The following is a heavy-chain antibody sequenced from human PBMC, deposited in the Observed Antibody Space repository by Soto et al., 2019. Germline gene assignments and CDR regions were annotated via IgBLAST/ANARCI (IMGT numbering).Heavy chain of an antibody. V-gene: IGHV4-59*01. CDR3: ARDNGGGGIIDY. D-gene: IGHD2-8*01. J-gene: IGHJ4*02. Sequence: QVQLQESGPGLVKPSETLSLTCTVSGGSISGYFWTWIRQPPGKGLEWIAYIRYGGNTKYNPSLESGLNISVDTATNQVSLKLMSVTTADTAVYYCARDNGGGGIIDYWGQGTLFTVSS. CDR2: IRYGGNT. CDR1: GGSISGYF.